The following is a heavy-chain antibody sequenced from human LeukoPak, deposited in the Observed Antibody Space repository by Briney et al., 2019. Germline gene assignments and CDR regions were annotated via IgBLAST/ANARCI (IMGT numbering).Heavy chain of an antibody. Sequence: GASVKVSCKASGGTFSSYAISWVRQAPGQGLEWMGGIIPIFGTANYAQKFQGRVTITTDESTSTAYMELSSLRSEDTAVYYCAKGRPYYDSSGYSYFDYWGQGTLVTVSS. V-gene: IGHV1-69*05. D-gene: IGHD3-22*01. CDR2: IIPIFGTA. J-gene: IGHJ4*02. CDR3: AKGRPYYDSSGYSYFDY. CDR1: GGTFSSYA.